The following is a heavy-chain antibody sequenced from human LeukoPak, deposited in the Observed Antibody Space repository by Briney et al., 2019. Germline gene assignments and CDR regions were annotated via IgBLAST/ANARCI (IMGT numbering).Heavy chain of an antibody. Sequence: GASLRLSSAASGFTFSSYAISCVRQAPGEGLEWVSVISGSGGSTYYADSVKGRFTISRDNSKNTLYLQMNSLRAEDTAVYYCANDVVVPAAISPGGMDVWGQGTTVTVSS. CDR2: ISGSGGST. D-gene: IGHD2-2*02. V-gene: IGHV3-23*01. CDR1: GFTFSSYA. J-gene: IGHJ6*02. CDR3: ANDVVVPAAISPGGMDV.